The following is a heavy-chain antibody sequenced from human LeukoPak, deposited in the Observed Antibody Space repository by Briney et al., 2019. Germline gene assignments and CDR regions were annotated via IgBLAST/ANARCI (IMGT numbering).Heavy chain of an antibody. J-gene: IGHJ4*02. D-gene: IGHD3-16*01. CDR3: ARQVRQFGDPYYFDY. CDR2: IFNSGST. CDR1: GGSISSYY. Sequence: SESLSLTCTVSGGSISSYYWSWIRQPPGKGLEWVGSIFNSGSTKYNPSLQSRVTISVDTPNNNYSLKLSSVAAADTAVYYYARQVRQFGDPYYFDYWGQGTLVTVSS. V-gene: IGHV4-59*08.